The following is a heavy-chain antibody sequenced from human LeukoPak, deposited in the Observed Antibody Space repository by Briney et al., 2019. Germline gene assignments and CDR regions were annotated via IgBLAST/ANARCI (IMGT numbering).Heavy chain of an antibody. D-gene: IGHD3-10*02. CDR3: VRESVRDYYFDY. CDR2: IRSKALYGTS. CDR1: GSTFTTYA. J-gene: IGHJ4*02. Sequence: GGSLRLSCAASGSTFTTYAINWVRQAPGKGLEWVGFIRSKALYGTSEYAASVEGRFTISRDDSNSIAYLQMNSLKTEDTAVYFCVRESVRDYYFDYWGQGTLVTVSS. V-gene: IGHV3-49*04.